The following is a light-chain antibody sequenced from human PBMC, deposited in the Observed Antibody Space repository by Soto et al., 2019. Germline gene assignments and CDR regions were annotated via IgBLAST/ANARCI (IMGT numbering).Light chain of an antibody. Sequence: EIMLSQSPATLYLTPGERATLSCRASQRVSSYLAWYQQKPGQAPRLLIYDASNRATGIPARFSGSGSGTDFTLTFSSLEPEDFAVYYCQQRSNWPTTFGQGTRLEI. CDR2: DAS. V-gene: IGKV3-11*01. CDR3: QQRSNWPTT. J-gene: IGKJ5*01. CDR1: QRVSSY.